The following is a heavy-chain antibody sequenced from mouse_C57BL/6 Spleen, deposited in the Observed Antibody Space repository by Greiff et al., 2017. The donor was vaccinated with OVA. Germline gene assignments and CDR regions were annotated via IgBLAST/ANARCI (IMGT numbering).Heavy chain of an antibody. J-gene: IGHJ2*01. CDR2: IWSGGST. V-gene: IGHV2-2*01. Sequence: QVQLKESGPGLVQPSQCLSITCTVSGFSLTSYGVHWVRQSPGKGLEWLGVIWSGGSTDYNAAFITRLSISKDNSKSQVFFKMNSQQADDTAIYNCARYDYYFDYWGQGTTLTVSS. CDR3: ARYDYYFDY. D-gene: IGHD2-4*01. CDR1: GFSLTSYG.